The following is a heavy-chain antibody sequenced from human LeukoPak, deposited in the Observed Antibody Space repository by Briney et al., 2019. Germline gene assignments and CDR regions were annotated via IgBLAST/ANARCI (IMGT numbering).Heavy chain of an antibody. V-gene: IGHV1-69*04. CDR3: ARDAVEVVPAAMYYNWFDP. CDR2: IIPIFSIA. J-gene: IGHJ5*02. D-gene: IGHD2-2*01. Sequence: SVKVSCKASGGTFSSYAISWVRQAPGQGLEWMGRIIPIFSIANYAQKFQGRVTITADKSTSTAYMELSSLRSEDTAVYYCARDAVEVVPAAMYYNWFDPWGQGTLVTVSS. CDR1: GGTFSSYA.